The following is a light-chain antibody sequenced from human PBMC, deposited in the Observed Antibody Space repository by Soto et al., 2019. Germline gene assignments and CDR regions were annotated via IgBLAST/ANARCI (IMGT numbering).Light chain of an antibody. V-gene: IGKV3-15*01. Sequence: TQSPGTLSLSLGERATITCRASQSVSSKLAWYQQKPGQAPRLLIYGASTMDTGIPARFSGSGSGTEFTLTISSLQSEDSAAYYCQEYNSWLRTFGQGTKVDIK. CDR1: QSVSSK. CDR2: GAS. CDR3: QEYNSWLRT. J-gene: IGKJ1*01.